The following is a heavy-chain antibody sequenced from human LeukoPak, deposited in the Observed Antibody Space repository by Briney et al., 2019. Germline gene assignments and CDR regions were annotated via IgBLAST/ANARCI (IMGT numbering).Heavy chain of an antibody. CDR1: GFTFSSYA. CDR3: AKARFGVLTRWDY. J-gene: IGHJ4*02. CDR2: ISGGGGST. Sequence: PGGSLRLSCAASGFTFSSYAMSWVRQAPGKGLGCVSVISGGGGSTYYADSVKGRFTISRDNSKSTLYLQMNSLRAEDTAIYYCAKARFGVLTRWDYWGQGTLVTVSS. D-gene: IGHD3-3*01. V-gene: IGHV3-23*01.